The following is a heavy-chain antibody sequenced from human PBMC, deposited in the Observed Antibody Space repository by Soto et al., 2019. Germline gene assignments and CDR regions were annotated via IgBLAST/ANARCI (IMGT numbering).Heavy chain of an antibody. CDR3: ARDGGYSSGWYRFDY. V-gene: IGHV3-21*06. J-gene: IGHJ4*02. Sequence: GGSLRLSCAASGFTFSSYWMSWVRQAPGKGLEWVASISRSNSYIYYADSVKGRFTISRDNAKNSLYLQMNSLRAEDTAVYYCARDGGYSSGWYRFDYWGQGTLVTVSS. CDR2: ISRSNSYI. D-gene: IGHD6-19*01. CDR1: GFTFSSYW.